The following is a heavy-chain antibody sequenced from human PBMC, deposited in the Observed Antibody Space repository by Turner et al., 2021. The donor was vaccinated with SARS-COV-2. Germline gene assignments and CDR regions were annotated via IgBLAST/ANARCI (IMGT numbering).Heavy chain of an antibody. D-gene: IGHD5-18*01. V-gene: IGHV3-48*01. CDR2: ISNSSSTI. CDR1: GSTCSNYS. J-gene: IGHJ6*02. CDR3: ARERGYSYGPYYYGMDV. Sequence: EVQLVESGWGLVQPGRSLRLSLPAPGSTCSNYSMNWVRQAPGKGLEWVSYISNSSSTIYYADSVKGRFTIFRDNAKNSLYLQMNSLGAEDTAVYYGARERGYSYGPYYYGMDVWGQGTTVTVSS.